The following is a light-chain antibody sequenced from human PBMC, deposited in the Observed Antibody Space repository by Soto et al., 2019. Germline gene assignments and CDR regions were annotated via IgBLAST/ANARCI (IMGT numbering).Light chain of an antibody. Sequence: QSVLTQPASVSASPGQSITISCTGTSSDIGAYNSVSWYQQHPGKAPQLMIYDVSYRPSGISSRFSGSKSGNTASLTISCLQADDDADYYCASYTSARIRVFGGGTKLTVL. V-gene: IGLV2-14*03. CDR2: DVS. CDR3: ASYTSARIRV. J-gene: IGLJ2*01. CDR1: SSDIGAYNS.